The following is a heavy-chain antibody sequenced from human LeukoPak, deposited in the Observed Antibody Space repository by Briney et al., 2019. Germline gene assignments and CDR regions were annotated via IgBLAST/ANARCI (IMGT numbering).Heavy chain of an antibody. V-gene: IGHV1-46*01. J-gene: IGHJ5*02. Sequence: ASVKVSCKASGYTFSSYYMHRVRQAPGQGLEWMGIINPSGGSTIYAQKFQGRVTLTRDTSTNTVYMELSSLRSDDTAVYYCARGDGYPTPSRNWFDPWGQGTLVTVSS. D-gene: IGHD2-21*01. CDR3: ARGDGYPTPSRNWFDP. CDR2: INPSGGST. CDR1: GYTFSSYY.